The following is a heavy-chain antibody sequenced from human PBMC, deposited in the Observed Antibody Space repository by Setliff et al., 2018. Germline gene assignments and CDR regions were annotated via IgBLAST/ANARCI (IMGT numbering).Heavy chain of an antibody. CDR1: GGTFSSYV. CDR3: ARRVSYDSSGYPLGY. V-gene: IGHV1-69*05. D-gene: IGHD3-22*01. CDR2: IIPMFGT. J-gene: IGHJ4*02. Sequence: ASVKVSCKASGGTFSSYVISWVREAPGQGLEWMGGIIPMFGTNYAQKFQGRVTMTSDTSTNTVYMDLSSLTSEDTAVYFCARRVSYDSSGYPLGYWGQGTLVTVSS.